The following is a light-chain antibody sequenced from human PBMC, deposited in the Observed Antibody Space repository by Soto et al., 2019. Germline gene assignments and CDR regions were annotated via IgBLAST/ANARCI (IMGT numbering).Light chain of an antibody. CDR1: SHDVRGNNF. Sequence: QSALTQPPSASGSLGQSVTLSCTGTSHDVRGNNFVSWYQQHPGKAPKLIISQVNKRPSGLPERFSGSKSGNTASLTVSGLQAGDEADYYCTAYSGTRNWGLFGTGTKLTVL. CDR2: QVN. V-gene: IGLV2-8*01. J-gene: IGLJ1*01. CDR3: TAYSGTRNWGL.